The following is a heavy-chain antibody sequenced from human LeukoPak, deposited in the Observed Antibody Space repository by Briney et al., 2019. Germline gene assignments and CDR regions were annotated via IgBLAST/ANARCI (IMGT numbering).Heavy chain of an antibody. CDR3: AKDQPTPDYDSSGYFDY. V-gene: IGHV3-23*01. D-gene: IGHD3-22*01. CDR2: ISGSGGST. J-gene: IGHJ4*02. Sequence: GGSLRLSCAASGFTFSSYAMSWVRQAPGKGLEWVSAISGSGGSTYYADSVKGRFTISRDNSKNTLYLQMNSLRAEDTAVYYCAKDQPTPDYDSSGYFDYWGQGTLVTVSS. CDR1: GFTFSSYA.